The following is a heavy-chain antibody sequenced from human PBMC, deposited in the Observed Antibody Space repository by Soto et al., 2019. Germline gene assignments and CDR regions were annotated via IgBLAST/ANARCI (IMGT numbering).Heavy chain of an antibody. D-gene: IGHD5-12*01. CDR1: GYSFITSYH. CDR3: ARDTGYDHDAFDI. CDR2: INPTGSMT. Sequence: ASVKVSCKASGYSFITSYHMHWVRQAPGQGLEWMGIINPTGSMTSYSQKFQGRLTMTRDTSAATDYMELSNLTSEDTALYFCARDTGYDHDAFDIWGQGTMVTVSS. V-gene: IGHV1-46*01. J-gene: IGHJ3*02.